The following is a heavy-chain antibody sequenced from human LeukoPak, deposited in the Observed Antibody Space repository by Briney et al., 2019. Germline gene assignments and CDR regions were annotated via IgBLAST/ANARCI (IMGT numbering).Heavy chain of an antibody. D-gene: IGHD1-26*01. CDR1: GGSISSSSYY. J-gene: IGHJ4*02. Sequence: PSETLSLTCTVSGGSISSSSYYWGWIRQPPGKGLEWIGSIYYSGSTYYNPSLKSRVTISVDTSKNQFSLKLSSVTAADTAVYYCARLPDSGSLDYWGQGTLVTVSS. CDR3: ARLPDSGSLDY. CDR2: IYYSGST. V-gene: IGHV4-39*01.